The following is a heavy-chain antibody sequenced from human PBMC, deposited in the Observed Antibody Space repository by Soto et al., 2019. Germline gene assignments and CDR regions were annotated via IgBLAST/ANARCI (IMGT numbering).Heavy chain of an antibody. V-gene: IGHV3-53*01. J-gene: IGHJ6*02. CDR3: ARVSIVVVTDAIRYYYGMEV. CDR1: GFTVSSNY. Sequence: PGGSLRLSCAASGFTVSSNYMSWVRQAPGKGLEWVSVIYSGGSTYYADSVKGRFTISRDNSKNTLYLQMNSLRAEDTAVYYCARVSIVVVTDAIRYYYGMEVWGQGTTVTVS. D-gene: IGHD2-2*02. CDR2: IYSGGST.